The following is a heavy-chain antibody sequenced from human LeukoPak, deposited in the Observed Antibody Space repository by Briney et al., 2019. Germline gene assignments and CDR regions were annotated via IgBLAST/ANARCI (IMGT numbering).Heavy chain of an antibody. CDR3: AKVGPTVTTQTGFDY. Sequence: PGGSLRLSCAASGCTFRSYGMSWVRQAPGKGLEWVSGISGSGGSTYYADSVKGRFTISRDNAKNSLYLQMNSLRAEDTALYYCAKVGPTVTTQTGFDYWGQGTLVTVSS. J-gene: IGHJ4*02. CDR1: GCTFRSYG. V-gene: IGHV3-23*01. CDR2: ISGSGGST. D-gene: IGHD4-17*01.